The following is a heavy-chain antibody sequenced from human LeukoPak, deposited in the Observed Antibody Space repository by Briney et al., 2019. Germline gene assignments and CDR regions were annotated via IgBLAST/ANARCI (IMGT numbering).Heavy chain of an antibody. J-gene: IGHJ6*02. D-gene: IGHD3-22*01. CDR3: ARSIGSYYTMDV. V-gene: IGHV3-11*01. CDR2: ISGSGSYL. Sequence: LXCFSFISGSGSYLYYPDSVKGRFTISRDNAKNSLYLQMNSLRAEDTAVYYCARSIGSYYTMDVWGQGTTVTVSS.